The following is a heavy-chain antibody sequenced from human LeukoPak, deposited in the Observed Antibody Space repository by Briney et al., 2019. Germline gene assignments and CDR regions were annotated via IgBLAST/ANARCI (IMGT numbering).Heavy chain of an antibody. V-gene: IGHV3-48*03. Sequence: GGSLRLSCAASGFTFSSYEMNWVRQAPGKGLEWVSYISSSGSTIYYADSVKGRFTISRDNAKNSLYLQMNSLRAEDTAVYYCARDKGYSSSWYPDDWFDPWGQGTLVTVSS. CDR3: ARDKGYSSSWYPDDWFDP. CDR1: GFTFSSYE. D-gene: IGHD6-13*01. J-gene: IGHJ5*02. CDR2: ISSSGSTI.